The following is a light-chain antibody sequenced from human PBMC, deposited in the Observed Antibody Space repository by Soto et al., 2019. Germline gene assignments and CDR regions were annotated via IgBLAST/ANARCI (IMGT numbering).Light chain of an antibody. CDR3: SSYAGTNNLYV. CDR1: GSDIGGYNF. Sequence: QSALTQPPSASGSPGQSVTISCTGTGSDIGGYNFVSWYQQRPGKVPKLIIYEVNKRPSGVPDRFSGSKSGNTASLTVSGLQADDEADYYCSSYAGTNNLYVFGTGTKVTVL. V-gene: IGLV2-8*01. CDR2: EVN. J-gene: IGLJ1*01.